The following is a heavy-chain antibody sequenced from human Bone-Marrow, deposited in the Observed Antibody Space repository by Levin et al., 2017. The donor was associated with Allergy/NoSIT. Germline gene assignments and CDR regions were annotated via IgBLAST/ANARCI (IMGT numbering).Heavy chain of an antibody. V-gene: IGHV3-15*01. D-gene: IGHD5-12*01. J-gene: IGHJ4*02. Sequence: GGSLRLSCAASGFIFSNAWMSWVRQAPGKGLEWVGRIKTKSDGGTTDYAAPVKGRFTISRDDSKNTLYLQMNSLKTEDTAVYYCTTVKWRYSGYVFDYWGQGSLVTVSS. CDR3: TTVKWRYSGYVFDY. CDR2: IKTKSDGGTT. CDR1: GFIFSNAW.